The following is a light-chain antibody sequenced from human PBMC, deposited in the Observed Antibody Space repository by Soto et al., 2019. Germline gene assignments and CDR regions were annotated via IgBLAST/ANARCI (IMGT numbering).Light chain of an antibody. CDR1: SGAVGGYNY. CDR2: DVT. V-gene: IGLV2-14*01. Sequence: QSALTQPASVSGSPGQSITISATPTSGAVGGYNYVSWYQQHPGKAPKLMIYDVTHRPSGVSNRFSGSKSGDTASLTISGLQAEDEADYYCSSYTSSSTLYVFGTGTKVTVL. J-gene: IGLJ1*01. CDR3: SSYTSSSTLYV.